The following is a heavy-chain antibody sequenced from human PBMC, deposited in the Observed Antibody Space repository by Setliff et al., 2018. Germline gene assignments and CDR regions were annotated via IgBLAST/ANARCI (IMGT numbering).Heavy chain of an antibody. CDR2: IAYSGTT. CDR3: AAVAVAKVDF. CDR1: GGSLTNYY. Sequence: SETLSLTCSVSGGSLTNYYWTWIRQPPVKGLEWIGYIAYSGTTNYNPSLNSRVIISLDTPRRQLSLNLSSATAADTAVYYCAAVAVAKVDFWGQGTLVTVSS. D-gene: IGHD2-2*01. V-gene: IGHV4-59*01. J-gene: IGHJ4*02.